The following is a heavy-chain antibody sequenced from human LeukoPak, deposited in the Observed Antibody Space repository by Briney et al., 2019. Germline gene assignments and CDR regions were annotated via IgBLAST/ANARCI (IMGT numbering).Heavy chain of an antibody. D-gene: IGHD6-19*01. CDR1: GGSISSYY. CDR3: ARVRGSGWVDY. Sequence: SETLSLTCTVSGGSISSYYWSWIRQPPGKGLEWIGYIYYSRSTNYNPSLKSRVTISVDTSKNQFSLKLSSVTAADTAVYYCARVRGSGWVDYWGQGTLVTVSS. V-gene: IGHV4-59*01. CDR2: IYYSRST. J-gene: IGHJ4*02.